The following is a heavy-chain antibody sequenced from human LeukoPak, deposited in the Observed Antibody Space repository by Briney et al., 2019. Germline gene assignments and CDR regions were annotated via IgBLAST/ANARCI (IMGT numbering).Heavy chain of an antibody. CDR3: AREVDAAAAYNWFDP. Sequence: SETLFLTCTVSGGSISSYYWSWIRQPAGKGLEWIGRIYASGNTNYNPSLKSRVTMSVDTSKNQFSLKLSSVTAADTAVYYCAREVDAAAAYNWFDPWGQGTLVTVSS. J-gene: IGHJ5*02. CDR2: IYASGNT. CDR1: GGSISSYY. V-gene: IGHV4-4*07. D-gene: IGHD2-2*01.